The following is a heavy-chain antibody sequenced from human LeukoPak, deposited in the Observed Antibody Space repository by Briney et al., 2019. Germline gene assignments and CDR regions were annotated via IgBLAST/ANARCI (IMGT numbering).Heavy chain of an antibody. D-gene: IGHD2/OR15-2a*01. CDR3: TTDFWRGY. Sequence: GGSLRLSCAASGFTFSNAWMSWVRQAPGKGLEWVGRIKSITDGGTTDYAAPVKGRFTISRDDSKNTLYLQMNSLKTEDTAVYYCTTDFWRGYWGQGTLVTVSS. J-gene: IGHJ4*02. CDR2: IKSITDGGTT. V-gene: IGHV3-15*01. CDR1: GFTFSNAW.